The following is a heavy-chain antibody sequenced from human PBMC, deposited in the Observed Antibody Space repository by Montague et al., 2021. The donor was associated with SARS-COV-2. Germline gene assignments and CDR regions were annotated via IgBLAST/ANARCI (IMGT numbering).Heavy chain of an antibody. V-gene: IGHV2-5*02. Sequence: PALVKPTQTLTLTCTFSGFSITTSTLGVGWIRQPPGKALEWLALIYWGDEKRFSPSLKSRLTITKDTFKDQVVLRMTNMDPVDTATYYCAHKGAMAGSVVDWGYWGQGTLVTVSS. D-gene: IGHD6-19*01. J-gene: IGHJ4*02. CDR1: GFSITTSTLG. CDR2: IYWGDEK. CDR3: AHKGAMAGSVVDWGY.